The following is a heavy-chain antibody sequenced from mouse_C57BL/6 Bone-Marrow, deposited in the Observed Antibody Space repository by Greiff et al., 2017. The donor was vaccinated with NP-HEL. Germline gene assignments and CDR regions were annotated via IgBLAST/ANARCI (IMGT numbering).Heavy chain of an antibody. J-gene: IGHJ2*01. V-gene: IGHV1-81*01. CDR3: ARRGYITTVVATMDYFDY. D-gene: IGHD1-1*01. CDR2: IYPRSGNT. CDR1: GYTFTSYG. Sequence: QVQLQQSGAELARPGASVKLSCKASGYTFTSYGISWVKQRTGQGLEWIGEIYPRSGNTYYNEKFKGKDTLTADKSSSTAYMELRSLTSEDSAVYFCARRGYITTVVATMDYFDYWGQGTTLTVSS.